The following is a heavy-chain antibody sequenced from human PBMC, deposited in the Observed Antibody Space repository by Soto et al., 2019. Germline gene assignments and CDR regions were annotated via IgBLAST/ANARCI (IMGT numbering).Heavy chain of an antibody. CDR3: AREGDRPYYYYGMDV. Sequence: QVQLVQSGNEVKKPGASVNVSCKASGYSFTRYGISWVRQAPGQGLEWMGWISGYNGKTKYAQKLQGRVSMTTDTSTSTAYMELRSLGSDDTAVYYCAREGDRPYYYYGMDVWGQGTMVTVSS. V-gene: IGHV1-18*01. J-gene: IGHJ6*02. CDR2: ISGYNGKT. CDR1: GYSFTRYG. D-gene: IGHD3-16*01.